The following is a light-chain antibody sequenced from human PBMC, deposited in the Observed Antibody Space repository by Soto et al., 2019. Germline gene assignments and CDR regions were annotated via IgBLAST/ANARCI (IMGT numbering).Light chain of an antibody. J-gene: IGLJ3*02. CDR1: SSDVGGYNY. CDR2: EVS. V-gene: IGLV2-14*01. CDR3: TSYTTSYTQV. Sequence: QSVLTQPASVSGSPGQSITISCTGTSSDVGGYNYVSWYQHHPGKAPKLMIYEVSNRPSGVSNRFSGSKSGNTASLTNSGLQAEDEADYYCTSYTTSYTQVFGGGTKLTVL.